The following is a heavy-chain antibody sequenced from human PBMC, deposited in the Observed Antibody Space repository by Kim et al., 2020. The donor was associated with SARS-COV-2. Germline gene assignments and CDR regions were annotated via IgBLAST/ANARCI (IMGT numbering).Heavy chain of an antibody. V-gene: IGHV3-53*01. J-gene: IGHJ1*01. CDR2: LYGGGTS. CDR1: GFTVSSNY. CDR3: ARWMGGFSVY. Sequence: GGSLRLSCAVSGFTVSSNYRAWVRQAPGKGLEWVAVLYGGGTSYYANSVKGRFTISRDNSKNSLYLQVNGLRAEDTAIYYCARWMGGFSVYWGQGTLATVSS. D-gene: IGHD2-15*01.